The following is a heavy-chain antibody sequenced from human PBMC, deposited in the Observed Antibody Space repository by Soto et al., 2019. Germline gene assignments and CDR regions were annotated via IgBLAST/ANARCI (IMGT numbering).Heavy chain of an antibody. CDR2: INAGNGNT. V-gene: IGHV1-3*05. D-gene: IGHD2-2*01. Sequence: QVQLMQSGAEEKKPGASVKVSCKASGYTFTTYAMHWVRQAPGQRLEWMGWINAGNGNTKYSQKFQGRVTITRDTSASTAYMELSSLRSEDTAVYYCAREAIVLVPADNYYYYYGMDVWGQGTMVTVSS. CDR1: GYTFTTYA. J-gene: IGHJ6*02. CDR3: AREAIVLVPADNYYYYYGMDV.